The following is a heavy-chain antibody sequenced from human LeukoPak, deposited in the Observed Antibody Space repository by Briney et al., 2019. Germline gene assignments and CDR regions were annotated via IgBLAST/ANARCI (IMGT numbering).Heavy chain of an antibody. CDR1: GFTFTGYY. V-gene: IGHV1-2*02. D-gene: IGHD1-14*01. J-gene: IGHJ3*02. CDR2: INANSGGP. Sequence: GASVKVSCKASGFTFTGYYIHWVRQASGQGFEWIGWINANSGGPKYAQKFQGRVTMTRDTSISTAYMELTSLKSDDTAVYFCAREIPSTIDGYDIWGQGTMVTVSS. CDR3: AREIPSTIDGYDI.